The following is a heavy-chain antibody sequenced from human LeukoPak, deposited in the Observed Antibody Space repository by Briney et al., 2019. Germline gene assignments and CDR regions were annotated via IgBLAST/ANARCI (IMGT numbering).Heavy chain of an antibody. CDR2: ISSSSSYI. Sequence: GGSLRLSCAASGFTFSSYNMNWVRQAPGKGLEWVSSISSSSSYIYYADSVRGRFTISRDNSKKTLFLQMNSLRAEDTAVYYCAKGSNNYPDNFDYWGQGTLVTVSS. V-gene: IGHV3-21*04. D-gene: IGHD1-1*01. CDR3: AKGSNNYPDNFDY. CDR1: GFTFSSYN. J-gene: IGHJ4*02.